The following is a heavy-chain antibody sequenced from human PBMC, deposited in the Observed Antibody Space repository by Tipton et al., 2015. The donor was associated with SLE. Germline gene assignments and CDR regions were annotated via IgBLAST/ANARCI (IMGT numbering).Heavy chain of an antibody. CDR3: ARATTVWAFDI. D-gene: IGHD1-1*01. J-gene: IGHJ3*02. CDR1: GGSISSSGYY. V-gene: IGHV4-39*07. CDR2: IFDTGTT. Sequence: LRLSCTVSGGSISSSGYYWVWIRQPPGKGLEWIGTIFDTGTTIYNPSLVTRVTMSINTSKNQFSLKVNSVTAADTAVYFCARATTVWAFDIWGQGTMVTVSS.